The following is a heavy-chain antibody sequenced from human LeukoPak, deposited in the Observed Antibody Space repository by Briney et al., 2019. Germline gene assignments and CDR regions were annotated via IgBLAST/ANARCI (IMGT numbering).Heavy chain of an antibody. V-gene: IGHV3-21*03. D-gene: IGHD6-19*01. CDR3: ARDRDSSGLYGGADL. Sequence: GGSLRLSCAASGFSFSFSNMNWVRQAPGKGLEWVSYISSTNGHTYYADSVNGRFTISRDTAKNSLYLQMNSLRVEDTALYFCARDRDSSGLYGGADLWGQGVLVTVSA. J-gene: IGHJ5*02. CDR2: ISSTNGHT. CDR1: GFSFSFSN.